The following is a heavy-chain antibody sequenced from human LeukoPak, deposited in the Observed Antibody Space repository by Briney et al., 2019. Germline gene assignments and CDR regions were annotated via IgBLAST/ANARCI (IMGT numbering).Heavy chain of an antibody. J-gene: IGHJ4*02. D-gene: IGHD3-22*01. CDR2: INAGNGNT. V-gene: IGHV1-3*01. Sequence: ASVKVSCKASGYTFTSYAMNWVRQAPGQRLEWMGWINAGNGNTKYSQKFQGRVTITRDTSASTAYMELSSLRSEDMAVYYCARSNVVVVAATGYYYYDSSGYPYWGQGTLVTVSS. CDR1: GYTFTSYA. CDR3: ARSNVVVVAATGYYYYDSSGYPY.